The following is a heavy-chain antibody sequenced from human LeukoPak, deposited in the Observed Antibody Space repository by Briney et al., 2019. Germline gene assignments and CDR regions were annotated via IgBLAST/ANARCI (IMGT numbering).Heavy chain of an antibody. Sequence: PGGSLRLSCAASGFTVSSNYMTWVRQAPGKGLEWVSVIYSGGSTYYADSVKGRFTISRHNSKNTLYLQMDSLGPEDTAVYYCAREPIQLWLRGAFDIWGQGTMVTVSS. J-gene: IGHJ3*02. D-gene: IGHD5-18*01. CDR1: GFTVSSNY. V-gene: IGHV3-53*04. CDR2: IYSGGST. CDR3: AREPIQLWLRGAFDI.